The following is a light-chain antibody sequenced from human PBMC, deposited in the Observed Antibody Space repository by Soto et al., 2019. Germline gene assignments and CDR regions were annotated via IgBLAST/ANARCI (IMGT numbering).Light chain of an antibody. J-gene: IGKJ1*01. V-gene: IGKV3-20*01. CDR3: QQYDNFPQT. CDR2: RIS. CDR1: QNLGTLY. Sequence: EIVLTQSPGTLSLSPGERGTLSCRASQNLGTLYLAWFQQKSGQAPRLLIHRISIRAAGISDRFSGSASGTDFTLTIRRLEPEDFAIYYCQQYDNFPQTFGQGTKVDIK.